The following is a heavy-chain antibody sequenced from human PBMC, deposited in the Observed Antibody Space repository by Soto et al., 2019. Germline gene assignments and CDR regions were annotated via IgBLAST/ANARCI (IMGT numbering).Heavy chain of an antibody. D-gene: IGHD3-22*01. CDR2: ISGSGGST. V-gene: IGHV3-23*01. CDR3: ACSLYYYETSGYH. J-gene: IGHJ4*02. Sequence: PGGSLRLSCAASGFTFSSYAMSWVRQAPGKGLEWVSTISGSGGSTHYADSVKGRFTISRDNSKNTVYLQMHSLRAEDTAVYYCACSLYYYETSGYHLGQGTLVTVSS. CDR1: GFTFSSYA.